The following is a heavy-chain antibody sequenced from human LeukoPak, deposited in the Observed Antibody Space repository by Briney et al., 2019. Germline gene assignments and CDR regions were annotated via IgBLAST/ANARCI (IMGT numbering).Heavy chain of an antibody. J-gene: IGHJ4*02. V-gene: IGHV4-39*07. CDR3: ARDVVGSSGWLFNY. CDR1: GGSISSSSHY. CDR2: IYYSGST. Sequence: SETLSLTCTVSGGSISSSSHYWGWIRQPPGKGLEWIGSIYYSGSTYYNPSLKSRVTISVDTSKNQFSLKLSSVTAADTAVYYCARDVVGSSGWLFNYWGQGTLVTVSS. D-gene: IGHD6-19*01.